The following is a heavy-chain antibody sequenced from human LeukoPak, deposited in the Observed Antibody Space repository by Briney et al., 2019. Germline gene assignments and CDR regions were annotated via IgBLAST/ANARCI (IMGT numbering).Heavy chain of an antibody. D-gene: IGHD3-9*01. J-gene: IGHJ6*02. CDR1: GYTFTSYD. CDR2: MNPNSGNT. V-gene: IGHV1-8*01. Sequence: ASVKVSCKASGYTFTSYDINWVRQATGQELEWMGWMNPNSGNTGYAQKFQGRVTMTRNTSISTAYMELSSLRSEDTAVYYCARDVLRYYYYYGMDVWGQGTTVTVSS. CDR3: ARDVLRYYYYYGMDV.